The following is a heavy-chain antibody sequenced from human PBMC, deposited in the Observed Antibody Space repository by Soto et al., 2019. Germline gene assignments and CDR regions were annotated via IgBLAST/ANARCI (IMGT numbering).Heavy chain of an antibody. D-gene: IGHD3-3*01. J-gene: IGHJ6*02. CDR3: AIETRFPILEWSPQYDSSYFPMEV. V-gene: IGHV1-69*11. Sequence: QVQLVQSGAEVKKPGSSVKISCKASGRTFNNVAMSWVRQAPGHGLEWMGGIIPVLGTAMYVEKFQGRVTITADESTTTAYMDLSNLRCEDTAVYYCAIETRFPILEWSPQYDSSYFPMEVWGQGTTVTVSS. CDR1: GRTFNNVA. CDR2: IIPVLGTA.